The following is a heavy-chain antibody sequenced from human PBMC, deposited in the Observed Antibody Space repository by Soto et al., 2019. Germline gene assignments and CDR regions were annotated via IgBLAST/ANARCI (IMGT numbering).Heavy chain of an antibody. Sequence: LRLSCSASGFPFSNSVMHWVRQAPGRGLEDLSAISSNGVSTYYADSVKGRFTISRDNSKNKLYLQLSSLRPEDTAIYYCMTVETTITEGRYFGDCGQVNVVTDSS. CDR3: MTVETTITEGRYFGD. V-gene: IGHV3-64D*06. J-gene: IGHJ4*02. D-gene: IGHD5-18*01. CDR2: ISSNGVST. CDR1: GFPFSNSV.